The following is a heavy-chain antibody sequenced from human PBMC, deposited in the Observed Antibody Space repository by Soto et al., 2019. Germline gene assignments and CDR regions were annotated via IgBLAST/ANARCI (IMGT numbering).Heavy chain of an antibody. CDR3: ARAPTSYCSSTSCYHLYYYYYGMDV. V-gene: IGHV1-69*06. D-gene: IGHD2-2*01. CDR1: GGTFSSYA. Sequence: ASVKVSCKASGGTFSSYAISWVRQAPGQGLEWMGGIIPIFGTANYAQKFQGRVTITADKSTSTAYMELSSLRSEDTAVYYCARAPTSYCSSTSCYHLYYYYYGMDVWGQGTTVTVSS. J-gene: IGHJ6*02. CDR2: IIPIFGTA.